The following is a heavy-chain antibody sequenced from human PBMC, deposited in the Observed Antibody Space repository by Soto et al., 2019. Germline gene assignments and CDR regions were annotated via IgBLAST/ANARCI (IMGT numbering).Heavy chain of an antibody. D-gene: IGHD3-10*01. V-gene: IGHV1-3*01. CDR2: INAGNGNT. J-gene: IGHJ4*02. CDR3: ARDLGFGLSDY. Sequence: QVQLVQSGAEVKKPGASVKVSCKASGYTFTSYARHWVRQAPGQRLEWMGWINAGNGNTKYSQKFQGTVTITRDTSASTAYMELSSLRSEDTAVYYCARDLGFGLSDYWGQGTLVTVSS. CDR1: GYTFTSYA.